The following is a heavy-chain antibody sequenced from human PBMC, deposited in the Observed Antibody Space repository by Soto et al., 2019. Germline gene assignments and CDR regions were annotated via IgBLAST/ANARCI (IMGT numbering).Heavy chain of an antibody. J-gene: IGHJ4*02. Sequence: GGSLRLSCAASGFTFSSYAMSRVRQAPGKGLEWVSAISGSGGSTYYADSVKGRFTISRDNSKNTLYLQMNSLRAEDTAVYYCAKDKQWLVFGYWGQGTLVTVSS. CDR2: ISGSGGST. V-gene: IGHV3-23*01. D-gene: IGHD6-19*01. CDR3: AKDKQWLVFGY. CDR1: GFTFSSYA.